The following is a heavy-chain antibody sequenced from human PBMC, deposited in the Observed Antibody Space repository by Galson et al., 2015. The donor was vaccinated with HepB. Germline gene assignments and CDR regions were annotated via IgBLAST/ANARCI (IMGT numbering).Heavy chain of an antibody. CDR2: ISPKTGGT. V-gene: IGHV1-2*02. CDR1: GYTFTGYY. D-gene: IGHD7-27*01. Sequence: SVKVSCKASGYTFTGYYLHWVRQAPGQGLEWMGWISPKTGGTNYAQNFQGRVTMTRDTSISTAYMELTRLTSDDTAVYYCARDWGSLDYWGQGALVTVSS. CDR3: ARDWGSLDY. J-gene: IGHJ4*02.